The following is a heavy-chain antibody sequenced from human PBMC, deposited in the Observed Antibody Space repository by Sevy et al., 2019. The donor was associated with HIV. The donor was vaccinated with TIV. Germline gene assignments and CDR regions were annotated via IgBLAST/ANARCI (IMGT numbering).Heavy chain of an antibody. CDR1: GDSVSSNSAA. Sequence: SQTLSLTCAISGDSVSSNSAAWNWIRQSPSRGLEWLGRTYYRSKWYNDYAVSVKGRISINPDTSKNQFSLQLNSVTAEDTAVYFCATGIPEWELGGHWFDPWGQGTLVTVSS. CDR2: TYYRSKWYN. J-gene: IGHJ5*02. CDR3: ATGIPEWELGGHWFDP. V-gene: IGHV6-1*01. D-gene: IGHD1-26*01.